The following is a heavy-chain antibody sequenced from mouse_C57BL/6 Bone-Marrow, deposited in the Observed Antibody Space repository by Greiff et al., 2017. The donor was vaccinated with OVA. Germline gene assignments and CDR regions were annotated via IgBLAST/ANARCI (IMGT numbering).Heavy chain of an antibody. CDR2: ISSGGSYT. CDR3: AVLLRSFDY. CDR1: GFTFSSYG. V-gene: IGHV5-6*02. Sequence: EVKLVESGGDLVKPGGSLKLSCAASGFTFSSYGMSWVRQTPDKRLEWVATISSGGSYTYYPDSVKGRFTISRDNAKNTLYLQMSSLKSEDTAMYYCAVLLRSFDYWGQGTTLTVSS. J-gene: IGHJ2*01. D-gene: IGHD1-1*01.